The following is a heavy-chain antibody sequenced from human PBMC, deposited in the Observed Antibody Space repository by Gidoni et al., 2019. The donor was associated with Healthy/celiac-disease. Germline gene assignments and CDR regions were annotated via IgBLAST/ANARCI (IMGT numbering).Heavy chain of an antibody. CDR3: ARLETNTYYYDSSGYYLYYGMDV. V-gene: IGHV5-51*01. J-gene: IGHJ6*02. CDR1: AYSFTSYW. D-gene: IGHD3-22*01. CDR2: IYPGDSET. Sequence: EVPLVQSGAEVKQPGESLKISCKGSAYSFTSYWIGWVRQRPGKGLEWMGIIYPGDSETRYSPSFQGKVTISADKSISTAYLQWSSLKASDTAMYYCARLETNTYYYDSSGYYLYYGMDVWGQGTTVTVSS.